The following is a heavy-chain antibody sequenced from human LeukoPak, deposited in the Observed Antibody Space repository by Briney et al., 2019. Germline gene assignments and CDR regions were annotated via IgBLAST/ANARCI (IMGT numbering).Heavy chain of an antibody. D-gene: IGHD3-9*01. CDR1: GGSISSSGCC. Sequence: SETLSLTCTVSGGSISSSGCCWGWIRQSPVKGLEWMGSICYSGTTYSGTPYSRPSLRSRMTISPDTSKNQFSLRLNTVTAADTAVYYCVRDGGNFDVDYWGQGALVTVSS. CDR3: VRDGGNFDVDY. V-gene: IGHV4-39*07. J-gene: IGHJ4*02. CDR2: ICYSGTTYSGTP.